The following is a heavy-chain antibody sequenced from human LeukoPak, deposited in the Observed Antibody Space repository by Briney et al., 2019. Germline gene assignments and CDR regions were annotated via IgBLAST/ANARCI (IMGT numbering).Heavy chain of an antibody. D-gene: IGHD6-13*01. V-gene: IGHV1-69*13. CDR1: GGTFSSYA. J-gene: IGHJ4*02. Sequence: PSASVKVSCKASGGTFSSYAISWVRQAPGQGLEWMGGIIPIFGTANYAQKFQGRVTITADESTSTAYMELSSLRSEDTAVYYCARDMEIMSSVGIAAAGLDYWGQGTLVTVSS. CDR2: IIPIFGTA. CDR3: ARDMEIMSSVGIAAAGLDY.